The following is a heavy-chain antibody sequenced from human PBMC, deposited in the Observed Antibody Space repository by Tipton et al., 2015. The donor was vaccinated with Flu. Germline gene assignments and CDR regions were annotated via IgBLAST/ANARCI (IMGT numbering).Heavy chain of an antibody. J-gene: IGHJ4*02. CDR2: IYSGDSDT. V-gene: IGHV5-51*01. Sequence: QLVQSGAEVKKPGESLTISCKGSGYSFTTYWIAWVRQMPGKGLEWMGTIYSGDSDTRYSPSFEGQVTIPADKSISTAFLQWSSLQAADTAMYYCGRHGTSSVWYKRGFWGQGTQVTVSS. CDR1: GYSFTTYW. D-gene: IGHD6-19*01. CDR3: GRHGTSSVWYKRGF.